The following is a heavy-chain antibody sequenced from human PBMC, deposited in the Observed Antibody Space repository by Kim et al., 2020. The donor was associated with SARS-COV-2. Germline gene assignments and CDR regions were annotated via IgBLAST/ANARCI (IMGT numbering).Heavy chain of an antibody. Sequence: GGSLRLSCAASGFTFSSYAMHWVRQAPGKGLEWVAVISYDGSNKYYADSVKGQFTISRDNSKNTLYLQMNSLRAEDTAVYYCASPRAMVRGAPFDYWGQGTLVTVSS. V-gene: IGHV3-30*04. CDR2: ISYDGSNK. CDR3: ASPRAMVRGAPFDY. CDR1: GFTFSSYA. J-gene: IGHJ4*02. D-gene: IGHD3-10*01.